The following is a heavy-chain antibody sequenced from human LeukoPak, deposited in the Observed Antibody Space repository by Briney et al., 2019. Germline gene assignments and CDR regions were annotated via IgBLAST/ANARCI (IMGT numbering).Heavy chain of an antibody. CDR3: ARENGSACGMDV. J-gene: IGHJ6*02. CDR2: IGTAGDT. Sequence: GGSLRLSCAASGFTFSSYDMHWVRQATGKGLEWVSAIGTAGDTYYPGSVKGRFTISRENAKNSLYLQMNSLRAGDTAVYYCARENGSACGMDVWGQGTTVTVSS. V-gene: IGHV3-13*01. CDR1: GFTFSSYD. D-gene: IGHD3-10*01.